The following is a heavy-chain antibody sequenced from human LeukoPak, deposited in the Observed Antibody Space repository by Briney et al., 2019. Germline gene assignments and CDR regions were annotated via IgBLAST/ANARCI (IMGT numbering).Heavy chain of an antibody. Sequence: SETLSLTCAVSGGSISSSNWWSWVRQPPGKGLEWIGEIYHSGSTNYNPSLKSRVTISVDESKKQFSLKLSSVTAAETAVYYCARDTMVRGVIGYWGQGTLVTVSS. CDR1: GGSISSSNW. D-gene: IGHD3-10*01. J-gene: IGHJ4*02. CDR3: ARDTMVRGVIGY. CDR2: IYHSGST. V-gene: IGHV4-4*02.